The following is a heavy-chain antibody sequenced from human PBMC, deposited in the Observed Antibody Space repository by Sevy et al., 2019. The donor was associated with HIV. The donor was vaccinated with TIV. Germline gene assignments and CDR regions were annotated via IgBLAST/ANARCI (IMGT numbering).Heavy chain of an antibody. V-gene: IGHV3-23*01. CDR2: ISGSGDNT. Sequence: GGSLRLSCGASGFTFSNYAMSWVRQAPGKGLEWVSSISGSGDNTYNADSVKGRFTVSRDNSKNTLYLQMNSLRAEDTAVYYCAKDSGDDNYGLFDYWGPGTLVTVSS. J-gene: IGHJ4*02. CDR3: AKDSGDDNYGLFDY. D-gene: IGHD5-18*01. CDR1: GFTFSNYA.